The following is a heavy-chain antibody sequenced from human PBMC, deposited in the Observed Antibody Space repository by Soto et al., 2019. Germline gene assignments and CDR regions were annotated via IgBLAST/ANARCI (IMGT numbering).Heavy chain of an antibody. CDR1: GFTFSNAW. J-gene: IGHJ6*02. V-gene: IGHV3-15*01. D-gene: IGHD1-26*01. Sequence: NPGGSLRLSCAASGFTFSNAWMSWVRQAPGKGLEWVGRIKSKTDGGTTDYAAPVKGRFTISRDDSKNTLYLQMNSLKTEDTAVYYCTTLGYTGPSGSYYSYYYGMDVWGQGTTVTVSS. CDR2: IKSKTDGGTT. CDR3: TTLGYTGPSGSYYSYYYGMDV.